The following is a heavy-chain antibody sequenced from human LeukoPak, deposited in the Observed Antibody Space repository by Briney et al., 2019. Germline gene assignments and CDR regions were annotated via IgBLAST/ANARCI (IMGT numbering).Heavy chain of an antibody. CDR2: ISYDGSNK. J-gene: IGHJ4*02. Sequence: TGVSLRLPCAASGFTFSSYSMHWVRQAPGKGLEWVAVISYDGSNKYYADSVKGRFTISRDNSKNTLYLQMNSLRAEDTAVYYCARGVATSYFDYWGQGTLVTVSS. D-gene: IGHD5-12*01. CDR1: GFTFSSYS. V-gene: IGHV3-30*04. CDR3: ARGVATSYFDY.